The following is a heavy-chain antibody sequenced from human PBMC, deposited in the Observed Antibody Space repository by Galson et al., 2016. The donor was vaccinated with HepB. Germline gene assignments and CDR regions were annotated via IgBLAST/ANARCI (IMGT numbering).Heavy chain of an antibody. CDR2: ISSSGTHT. D-gene: IGHD6-13*01. V-gene: IGHV3-11*06. CDR1: GFTFSDFY. Sequence: SLRLSCAASGFTFSDFYMTWIRLAPGKGLEWVSNISSSGTHTHYADSVRGRFTISRDNAKNSLYLEMNSLRAEDTAVYFCARGIGTTAAGTYDYWCQGTPVTV. J-gene: IGHJ4*02. CDR3: ARGIGTTAAGTYDY.